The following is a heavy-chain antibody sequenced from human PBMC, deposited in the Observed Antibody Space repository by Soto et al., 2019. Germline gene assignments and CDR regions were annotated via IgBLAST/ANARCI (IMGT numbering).Heavy chain of an antibody. V-gene: IGHV3-21*01. CDR2: ISSSSSYI. CDR1: GFTFSSYS. J-gene: IGHJ6*02. D-gene: IGHD3-9*01. Sequence: GESLKISCAASGFTFSSYSMNWVRQAPGKGLEWVSSISSSSSYIYYADSVKGRFTISRDNAKNSLYLQMNSLRAEDTAVYYCARVSYDILTGYYTYGMDVWGQGTTVTVSS. CDR3: ARVSYDILTGYYTYGMDV.